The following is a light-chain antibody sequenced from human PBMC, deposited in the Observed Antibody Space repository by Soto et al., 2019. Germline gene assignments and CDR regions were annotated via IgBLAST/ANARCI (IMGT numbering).Light chain of an antibody. J-gene: IGLJ3*02. Sequence: SYELTQPPSASVAPGQTARITCGGSKLGSESVHWYRQKPGQAPVLVVYDDSDRPSGIPERFSGSNSGHTATLTINRVEAGDEADYYCQVWDSSDNHVVFGGGTKLTVL. CDR2: DDS. CDR3: QVWDSSDNHVV. V-gene: IGLV3-21*02. CDR1: KLGSES.